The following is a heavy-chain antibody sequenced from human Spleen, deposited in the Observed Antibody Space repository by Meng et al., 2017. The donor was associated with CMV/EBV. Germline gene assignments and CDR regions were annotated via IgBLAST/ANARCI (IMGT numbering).Heavy chain of an antibody. CDR3: ARAQGVACTGY. CDR1: GYTFTGYY. V-gene: IGHV1-2*02. D-gene: IGHD6-19*01. Sequence: ACKAAGYTFTGYYMHWVRQAPGQGLEWMGWINPNSGGTNYAQKFQGRVTMTRDTSISTAYMELSRLRSDDTAVYYCARAQGVACTGYWGQGTLVTVSS. CDR2: INPNSGGT. J-gene: IGHJ4*02.